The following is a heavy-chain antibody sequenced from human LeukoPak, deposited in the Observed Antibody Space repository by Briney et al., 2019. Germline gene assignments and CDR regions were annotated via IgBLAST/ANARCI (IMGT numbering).Heavy chain of an antibody. CDR3: ARVSSALGYFDY. Sequence: SETLSLTCTVSGGSISSYYWSWIRQPPGKGLEWIGYIYYSGSTNYNPSLKSRVTISVDTSKNQFSLKLSSVTAADTAVYYCARVSSALGYFDYWGQGTLVTVSS. J-gene: IGHJ4*02. CDR1: GGSISSYY. CDR2: IYYSGST. V-gene: IGHV4-59*01. D-gene: IGHD3-22*01.